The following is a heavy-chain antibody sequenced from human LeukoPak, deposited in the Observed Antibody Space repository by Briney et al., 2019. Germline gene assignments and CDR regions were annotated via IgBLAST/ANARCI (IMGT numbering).Heavy chain of an antibody. D-gene: IGHD1-26*01. CDR1: GGTFSSYA. CDR2: IIPIFGTA. V-gene: IGHV1-69*13. CDR3: ARGRYSGIFYYYYMDV. J-gene: IGHJ6*03. Sequence: SVKVSCKASGGTFSSYAISWVRQAPGQGLEWMGGIIPIFGTANYAQKFQGRVTITADESTSTAYMELSSLRSEDTAVYYCARGRYSGIFYYYYMDVWGKGTTVTVSS.